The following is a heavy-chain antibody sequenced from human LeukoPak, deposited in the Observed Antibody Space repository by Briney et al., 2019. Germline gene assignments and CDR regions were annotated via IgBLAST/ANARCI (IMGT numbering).Heavy chain of an antibody. J-gene: IGHJ3*02. Sequence: GRSLRLSCAASGFTFSSYWMHWVRQAPGKGLVWVSRINSEGSSTRYADTVKGRIIISRDNAKNTLYLQMNSLRAEDTAVYYCARLQVNPDAFDIWGQGTMVTVSS. CDR1: GFTFSSYW. CDR2: INSEGSST. V-gene: IGHV3-74*01. D-gene: IGHD4-11*01. CDR3: ARLQVNPDAFDI.